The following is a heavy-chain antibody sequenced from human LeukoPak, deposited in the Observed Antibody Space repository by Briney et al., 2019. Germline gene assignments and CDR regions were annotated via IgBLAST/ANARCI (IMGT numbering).Heavy chain of an antibody. Sequence: GASVKVSCKASGYTFTSYGISWVRQAPGQGLEWMGWISAYNGNTKYAQKLQDRVTMTTDTSTTTAYTEVRSLTSDDTAVYYCARGSAMAQKQLVRHFDSWGQGTLVIVSS. CDR2: ISAYNGNT. CDR3: ARGSAMAQKQLVRHFDS. CDR1: GYTFTSYG. V-gene: IGHV1-18*01. D-gene: IGHD6-6*01. J-gene: IGHJ4*02.